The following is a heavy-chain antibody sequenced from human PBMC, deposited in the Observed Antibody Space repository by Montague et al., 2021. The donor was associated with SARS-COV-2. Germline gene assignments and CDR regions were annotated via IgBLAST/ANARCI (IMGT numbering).Heavy chain of an antibody. CDR1: GGSISSYY. D-gene: IGHD3-22*01. V-gene: IGHV4-59*01. J-gene: IGHJ3*01. CDR2: IYYSGST. CDR3: ARGGYYDYAFDF. Sequence: SETLSLTCTVSGGSISSYYWSWIRQPPGKGLEWIGYIYYSGSTNYNPSLKSRVTISVDTSKNQFSLKLSSVTAADTAVYYCARGGYYDYAFDFWGQGTMVTVSS.